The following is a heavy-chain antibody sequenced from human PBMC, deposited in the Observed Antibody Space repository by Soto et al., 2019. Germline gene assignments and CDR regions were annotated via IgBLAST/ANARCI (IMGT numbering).Heavy chain of an antibody. Sequence: SETLSLTCTVSGGSISSSSYYWGWIRQPPGKGLEWIGSIYYSGSTYYNPSLKSRVTISVDTSKNQFSLKLSSVTAADTAVYYCASTGGYYDSSGYPFPLFDYWGQGTLVTVSS. CDR3: ASTGGYYDSSGYPFPLFDY. J-gene: IGHJ4*02. V-gene: IGHV4-39*07. D-gene: IGHD3-22*01. CDR1: GGSISSSSYY. CDR2: IYYSGST.